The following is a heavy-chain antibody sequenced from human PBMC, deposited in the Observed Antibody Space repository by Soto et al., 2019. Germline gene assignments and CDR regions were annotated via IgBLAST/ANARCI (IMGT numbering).Heavy chain of an antibody. CDR3: ARDAPSWAQYNWFDP. CDR2: IKQDGSEK. J-gene: IGHJ5*02. Sequence: QPGGSLRLSCAASGFTFSSYWMSWVRQAPGKGLEWVANIKQDGSEKYYVDSVKGRFTISRDNAKNSLYLQMNSLRAEDTAVYYCARDAPSWAQYNWFDPWGQGTLVTVSS. CDR1: GFTFSSYW. V-gene: IGHV3-7*01. D-gene: IGHD1-26*01.